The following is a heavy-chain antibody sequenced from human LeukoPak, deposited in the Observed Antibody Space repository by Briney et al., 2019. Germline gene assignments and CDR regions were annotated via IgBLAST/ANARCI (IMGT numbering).Heavy chain of an antibody. J-gene: IGHJ4*02. CDR2: INPSGDSA. CDR3: ARDFLTGAGTFDY. D-gene: IGHD3-9*01. CDR1: EYIFITDY. V-gene: IGHV1-46*01. Sequence: GASVKVSCKASEYIFITDYIHWVRQAPGQGLEWMGTINPSGDSATYAQNFQGRVTMIRDTSTSTVYMELSSLTSEDTAVYYCARDFLTGAGTFDYWGQGTLVTVSS.